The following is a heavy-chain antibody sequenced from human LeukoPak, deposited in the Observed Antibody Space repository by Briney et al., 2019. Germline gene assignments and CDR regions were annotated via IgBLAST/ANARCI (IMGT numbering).Heavy chain of an antibody. CDR2: IYYMGST. J-gene: IGHJ5*02. D-gene: IGHD2-2*01. CDR1: GGSISSYY. V-gene: IGHV4-59*01. CDR3: ARGQLIPAAIFWFDP. Sequence: SETLSLTCTVSGGSISSYYSSWIRQPPGKGLEWIGYIYYMGSTNYTPSLKSRVTISVDTSKNQFSLKLSSVTAADTAVYYCARGQLIPAAIFWFDPWGQGTLVTVSS.